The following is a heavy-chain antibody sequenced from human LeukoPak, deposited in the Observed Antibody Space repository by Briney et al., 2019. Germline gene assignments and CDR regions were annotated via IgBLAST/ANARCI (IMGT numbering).Heavy chain of an antibody. CDR3: TTSSTPCCYDDAFDI. CDR1: GFTIAW. D-gene: IGHD2-2*01. V-gene: IGHV3-15*01. Sequence: AGGSLRLSCAASGFTIAWMSWVRQAPGKGLEWVGRIKSKTNGGTTTYAAPVKGRFAISRDDSKNTVSLLMNSLTTEDTAVYYCTTSSTPCCYDDAFDIWGQGTLVSVSS. CDR2: IKSKTNGGTT. J-gene: IGHJ3*02.